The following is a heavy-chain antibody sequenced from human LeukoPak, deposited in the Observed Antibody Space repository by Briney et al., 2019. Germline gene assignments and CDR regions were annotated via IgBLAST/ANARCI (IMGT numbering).Heavy chain of an antibody. J-gene: IGHJ4*02. Sequence: GRSLRLSCAASGFTFDDYAMHWVRQAPGKGLEWFSIISWNSGRRTYADSVKGRFTISRDNAKNSLYLQMNSLTPEDTALYYCAKDMNPGGTSFDYWGQGTLVTVSS. CDR3: AKDMNPGGTSFDY. CDR2: ISWNSGRR. D-gene: IGHD4-23*01. V-gene: IGHV3-9*01. CDR1: GFTFDDYA.